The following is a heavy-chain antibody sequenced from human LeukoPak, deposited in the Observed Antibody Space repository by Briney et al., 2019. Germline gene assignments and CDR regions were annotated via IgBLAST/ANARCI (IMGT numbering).Heavy chain of an antibody. CDR2: IYPGDSDT. CDR1: GYSFTSYW. V-gene: IGHV5-51*01. Sequence: GESLKISCKGSGYSFTSYWIGWVRQMPGKGLEWMGIIYPGDSDTRYSPSFQGQVTISADKSISTAYLQWSSLKASDTAMYYSATQKPYYYDSSGYFDYWGQGTLVTVSS. J-gene: IGHJ4*02. CDR3: ATQKPYYYDSSGYFDY. D-gene: IGHD3-22*01.